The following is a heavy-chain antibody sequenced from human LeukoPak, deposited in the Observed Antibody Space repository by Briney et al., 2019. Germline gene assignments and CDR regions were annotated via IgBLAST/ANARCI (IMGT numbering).Heavy chain of an antibody. CDR1: GFTSDDYA. V-gene: IGHV3-43D*03. CDR2: ISWDGGST. D-gene: IGHD3-22*01. Sequence: GGSLRLSCAASGFTSDDYAIHWVRQAPRKGLEWGSLISWDGGSTYYPDSVKGRFTISRDNSKNSLYLQMNSLRAEDTALYYCAKDKGDSSGYHPGGDWGQGTLVSVSS. J-gene: IGHJ4*02. CDR3: AKDKGDSSGYHPGGD.